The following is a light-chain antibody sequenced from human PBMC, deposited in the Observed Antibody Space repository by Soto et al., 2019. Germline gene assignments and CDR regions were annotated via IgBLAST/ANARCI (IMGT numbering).Light chain of an antibody. Sequence: ALTQPRSVSGSPGQSVSISCTGTSSDVGRYSYVSWYQQHPGKAPKLMIYDVSERPSGVPDRFSGSKSGNTASLTISGLQAEDEADYYCCSYAGTYTGVFGTGTKVTVL. V-gene: IGLV2-11*01. CDR2: DVS. J-gene: IGLJ1*01. CDR3: CSYAGTYTGV. CDR1: SSDVGRYSY.